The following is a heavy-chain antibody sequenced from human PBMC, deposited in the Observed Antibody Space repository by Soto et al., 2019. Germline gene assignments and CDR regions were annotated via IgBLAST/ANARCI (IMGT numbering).Heavy chain of an antibody. Sequence: ASVKVSCKASGYTFTRYGFSWVRQAPGQGLEWMGWISTYNENTKYAQKFQGRITMTTDTSTSTAYMELRSLTSDDTAVYYCAREGYCSSGSCALYSHDHFGMEGCGKRTTGT. CDR3: AREGYCSSGSCALYSHDHFGMEG. CDR2: ISTYNENT. D-gene: IGHD2-15*01. V-gene: IGHV1-18*01. J-gene: IGHJ6*04. CDR1: GYTFTRYG.